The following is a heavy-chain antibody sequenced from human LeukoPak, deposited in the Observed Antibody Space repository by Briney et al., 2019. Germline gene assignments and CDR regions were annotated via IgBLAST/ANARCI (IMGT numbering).Heavy chain of an antibody. J-gene: IGHJ6*02. D-gene: IGHD3-3*01. Sequence: SVKVSCKASGGTFSSYAISWVRQAPGQGLEWMGRIIPILGIANYAQKFQGRVTITADKSTSTAYMELSSLRSEDTAVYYCARGQFFGVVIMSYYYYGMDVWGQGTTVTASS. V-gene: IGHV1-69*04. CDR1: GGTFSSYA. CDR2: IIPILGIA. CDR3: ARGQFFGVVIMSYYYYGMDV.